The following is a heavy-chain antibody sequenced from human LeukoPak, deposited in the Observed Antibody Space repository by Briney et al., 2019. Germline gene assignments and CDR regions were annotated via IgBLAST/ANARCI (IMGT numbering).Heavy chain of an antibody. V-gene: IGHV3-21*04. J-gene: IGHJ4*02. Sequence: GGSLRLSCAASGFTFSSYSMNWVRQAPGKGLEWVSSISSSSSSYIYYADSVKGRFTISRDNAKNSLYLQMNSLRAEDTAVYYCAKDRTTGAHFDYWGQGTLVTVSS. CDR2: ISSSSSSYI. D-gene: IGHD1-1*01. CDR3: AKDRTTGAHFDY. CDR1: GFTFSSYS.